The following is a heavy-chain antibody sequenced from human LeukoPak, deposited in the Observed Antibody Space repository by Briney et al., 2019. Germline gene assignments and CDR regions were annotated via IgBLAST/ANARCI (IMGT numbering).Heavy chain of an antibody. V-gene: IGHV4-61*01. Sequence: SETLSLTCAVSGDSVSSSNYYWSWIRQPPGKGLEWIGYIYYSGSTNYNPSLKSRVTISVDTSKNQFSLKLSSVTAADTAVYYCARDAPRRNYYGSGSYTPQTNYYYYYGMDVWGQGTTVTVSS. CDR1: GDSVSSSNYY. D-gene: IGHD3-10*01. CDR3: ARDAPRRNYYGSGSYTPQTNYYYYYGMDV. J-gene: IGHJ6*02. CDR2: IYYSGST.